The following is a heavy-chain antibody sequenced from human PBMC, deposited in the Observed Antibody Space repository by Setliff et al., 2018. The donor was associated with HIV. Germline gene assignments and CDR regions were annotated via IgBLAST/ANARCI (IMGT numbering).Heavy chain of an antibody. CDR1: GGSISSRSYY. CDR2: IYSNGNT. V-gene: IGHV4-61*02. Sequence: PSETLSLTCTVSGGSISSRSYYWSWLRQPAGKGLEWIGRIYSNGNTDYNPSLKSRVTISEDTSKNQFSLKLSSLTAADTAVYYCARYRRDDYYLTAYFDSWGQGTLVTVSS. J-gene: IGHJ4*02. CDR3: ARYRRDDYYLTAYFDS. D-gene: IGHD1-26*01.